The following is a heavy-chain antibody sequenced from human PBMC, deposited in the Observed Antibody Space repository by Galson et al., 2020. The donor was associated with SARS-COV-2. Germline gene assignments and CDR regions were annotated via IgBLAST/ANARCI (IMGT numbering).Heavy chain of an antibody. CDR1: GFIFSDYY. CDR2: ISSSSSYK. J-gene: IGHJ6*02. Sequence: GGSLRLSCTASGFIFSDYYMSWVRQAPGKGLEWVSSISSSSSYKYYADSVKGRLTVSRDNAKRSLFLQLNSLRVEDTAVYYCARDMHCPGGVCGFYGLDVWGQGTTVTVSS. V-gene: IGHV3-21*01. CDR3: ARDMHCPGGVCGFYGLDV. D-gene: IGHD2-8*02.